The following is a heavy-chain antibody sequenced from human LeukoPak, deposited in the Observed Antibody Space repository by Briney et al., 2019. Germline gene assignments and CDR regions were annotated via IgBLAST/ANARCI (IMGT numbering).Heavy chain of an antibody. J-gene: IGHJ4*02. D-gene: IGHD6-19*01. V-gene: IGHV4-34*01. Sequence: PSETLSLTCAVYGGSFSGYYWSWIRQPPGKGPEWIGEINHSGSTNYNPSLKSRVTISVDTSKNQFSLKLSSVTAADTAVYYCARGTAVALRILYYFDYWGQGTLVTVSS. CDR3: ARGTAVALRILYYFDY. CDR2: INHSGST. CDR1: GGSFSGYY.